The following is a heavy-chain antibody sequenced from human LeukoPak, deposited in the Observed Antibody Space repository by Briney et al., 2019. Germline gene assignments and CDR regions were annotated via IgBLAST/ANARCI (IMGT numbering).Heavy chain of an antibody. CDR2: IKQDGSEK. CDR1: GFIFSSYW. D-gene: IGHD3-10*01. Sequence: PGGSLRLSCEASGFIFSSYWMSWVRQAPGKGLEWVANIKQDGSEKYYVDSVKGRFTISRDNAKNSLSLQMNSLRAEDTAVYYCARMDIGLVRDWGQGTLVTVSS. CDR3: ARMDIGLVRD. J-gene: IGHJ4*02. V-gene: IGHV3-7*03.